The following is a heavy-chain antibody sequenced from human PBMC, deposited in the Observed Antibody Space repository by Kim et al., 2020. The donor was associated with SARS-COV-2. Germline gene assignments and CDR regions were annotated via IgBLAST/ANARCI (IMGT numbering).Heavy chain of an antibody. CDR2: INNSGSA. CDR3: ARGRSIAL. Sequence: SETLSLTCAVYGVSISGYYWSWIRQTPGKGLELIGEINNSGSANYNPSLKSRVTISVDTSKNQFSLKLSSVTAADTATYYCARGRSIALWGQGTLVTVSS. CDR1: GVSISGYY. V-gene: IGHV4-34*01. J-gene: IGHJ4*02. D-gene: IGHD2-15*01.